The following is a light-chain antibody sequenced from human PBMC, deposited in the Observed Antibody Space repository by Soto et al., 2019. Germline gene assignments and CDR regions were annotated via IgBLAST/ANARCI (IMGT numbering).Light chain of an antibody. Sequence: QCALTQPRSVSGSPGQSVTISCTGTSSDVGGYNYVSWYQQHPGKAPKPMIYDVSKRPSGVPDRFSGSKSGNTASLTISGLQAEDEADYYCCSYAGSYTHVFGTGTKVTVL. J-gene: IGLJ1*01. CDR3: CSYAGSYTHV. CDR1: SSDVGGYNY. CDR2: DVS. V-gene: IGLV2-11*01.